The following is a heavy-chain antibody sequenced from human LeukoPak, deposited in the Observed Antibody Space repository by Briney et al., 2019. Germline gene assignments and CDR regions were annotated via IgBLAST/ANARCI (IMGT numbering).Heavy chain of an antibody. V-gene: IGHV3-33*08. D-gene: IGHD5-12*01. J-gene: IGHJ4*02. CDR1: GFTFINYA. Sequence: PGGSLRLSCAASGFTFINYAMTWVRQAPGKGLEWVAVIWYDGSNKYYVDSVKGRFTISRDNSKNTLYLQMNSLRAEDTAVYYCARGGSGYDFDFWGQGTLVTVSS. CDR2: IWYDGSNK. CDR3: ARGGSGYDFDF.